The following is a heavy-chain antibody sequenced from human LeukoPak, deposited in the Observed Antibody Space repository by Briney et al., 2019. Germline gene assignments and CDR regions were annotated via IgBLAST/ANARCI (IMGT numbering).Heavy chain of an antibody. J-gene: IGHJ5*02. CDR2: IIPIFGTA. D-gene: IGHD3-22*01. CDR3: ARARSPSSGYLLRDHNWFDP. Sequence: ASVKVSCKASGGTFNSFAISWVRQAPGQGLEWMGGIIPIFGTANYAQKVQGRVTITTDESTTTAYMELSSLRSEDTAVYYCARARSPSSGYLLRDHNWFDPWGQGTLVTVSS. CDR1: GGTFNSFA. V-gene: IGHV1-69*05.